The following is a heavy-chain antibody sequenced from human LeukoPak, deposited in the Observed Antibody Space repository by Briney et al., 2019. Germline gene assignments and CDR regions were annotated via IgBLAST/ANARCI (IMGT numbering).Heavy chain of an antibody. Sequence: PGGSLRLSCAASGFTFSSYSMNWVRQAPGKGLEWVSSISSSSSYIYYADSVKGRFTISRDNAKNSLYLQMNSLRAEDTAVYYCARAGFGELFLYYYYGMDVWGQGTTVTVSS. CDR3: ARAGFGELFLYYYYGMDV. CDR1: GFTFSSYS. D-gene: IGHD3-10*01. CDR2: ISSSSSYI. V-gene: IGHV3-21*04. J-gene: IGHJ6*02.